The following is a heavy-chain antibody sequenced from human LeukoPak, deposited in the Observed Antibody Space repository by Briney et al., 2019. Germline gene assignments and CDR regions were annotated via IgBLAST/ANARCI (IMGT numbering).Heavy chain of an antibody. J-gene: IGHJ4*02. CDR3: ARDRHKYNYDSGGYPPY. D-gene: IGHD3-22*01. Sequence: PGGSLRLSCAASRFRFNSYGMHWVRQAPGKGLEWVSSISSSSNYIYYADSVKGRFTISRDNAKNSLYLQMNTLRAEDTAVYYCARDRHKYNYDSGGYPPYWGQGTLVTVSS. CDR2: ISSSSNYI. CDR1: RFRFNSYG. V-gene: IGHV3-21*01.